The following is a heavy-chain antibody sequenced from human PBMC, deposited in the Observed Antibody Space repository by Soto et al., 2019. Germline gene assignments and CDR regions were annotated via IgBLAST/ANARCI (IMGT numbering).Heavy chain of an antibody. J-gene: IGHJ4*02. CDR3: VKDGGYCSSTTCYSPRNHYFDS. CDR2: IKFDGSEK. D-gene: IGHD2-2*01. CDR1: GFTFSDYW. Sequence: GGSLRLSCAASGFTFSDYWMSWVRQAPGKGPEWVANIKFDGSEKRYVDSVKGRFSISRDNSRNSLFLQMNSLRAGDTAVYYCVKDGGYCSSTTCYSPRNHYFDSWGQGTLVTVSS. V-gene: IGHV3-7*03.